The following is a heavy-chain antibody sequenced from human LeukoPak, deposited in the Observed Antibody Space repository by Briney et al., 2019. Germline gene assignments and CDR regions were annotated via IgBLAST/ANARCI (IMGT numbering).Heavy chain of an antibody. V-gene: IGHV4-39*01. Sequence: SETLSLTCTVSGGSISSSSYYWGWIRQPPGKGLEWIGSIYYSGSTYYNPSLKSRVTISVDTSKNQFSLKLSSVTAADTAVYYCATVNKQWLVRGVFDYWGQGALVTVSS. CDR1: GGSISSSSYY. J-gene: IGHJ4*02. CDR2: IYYSGST. D-gene: IGHD6-19*01. CDR3: ATVNKQWLVRGVFDY.